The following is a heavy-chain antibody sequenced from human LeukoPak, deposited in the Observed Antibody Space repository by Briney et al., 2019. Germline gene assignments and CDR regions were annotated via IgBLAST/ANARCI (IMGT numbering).Heavy chain of an antibody. CDR3: ARGYCSGGSCYSLGRRCAKAFDY. CDR1: GGSFSGYY. V-gene: IGHV4-34*01. J-gene: IGHJ4*02. Sequence: PSETLSLTCAVYGGSFSGYYWSWIRQPPGKGLEWIGEINHSGSTNYNPSLKSRVTISVDTSKNQFSLKLSSVTAADTAVYYCARGYCSGGSCYSLGRRCAKAFDYWGQGTLVTVSS. CDR2: INHSGST. D-gene: IGHD2-15*01.